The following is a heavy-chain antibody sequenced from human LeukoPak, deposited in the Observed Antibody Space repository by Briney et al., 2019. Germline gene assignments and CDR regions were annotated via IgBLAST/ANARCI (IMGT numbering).Heavy chain of an antibody. CDR2: IYHSGST. V-gene: IGHV4-38-2*01. CDR3: ARVASNLFGYASFDY. Sequence: SESLSLTCAVSGYSISSGWYWGWIRQPPGQGLEWIAGIYHSGSTFYNPSLESRVTISLDTSKNQFSLKLNSVTAADTAVYYCARVASNLFGYASFDYWGQGTLVTVSS. D-gene: IGHD2-2*01. CDR1: GYSISSGWY. J-gene: IGHJ4*02.